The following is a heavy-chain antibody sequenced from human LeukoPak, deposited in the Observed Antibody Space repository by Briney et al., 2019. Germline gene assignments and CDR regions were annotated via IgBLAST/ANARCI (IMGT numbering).Heavy chain of an antibody. CDR3: ARVSDAVMFDY. CDR1: GGSISSYY. CDR2: LYTSGST. Sequence: PSETLSLTCTVSGGSISSYYWSWIRQPAGKGLEWIGRLYTSGSTNYNPSLKSRVTMSVDTSKNQFSLRLSSVTAADTAVYYCARVSDAVMFDYWGQGTLVTVSS. V-gene: IGHV4-4*07. J-gene: IGHJ4*02. D-gene: IGHD3-16*01.